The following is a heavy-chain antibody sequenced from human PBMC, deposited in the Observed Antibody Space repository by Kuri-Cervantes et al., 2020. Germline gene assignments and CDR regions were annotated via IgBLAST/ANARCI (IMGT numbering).Heavy chain of an antibody. CDR1: GYSFTSYW. J-gene: IGHJ4*02. D-gene: IGHD6-19*01. CDR3: ARPAIPYSSGCHY. Sequence: KVSCKGSGYSFTSYWIGWVRQMPGKGLEWMGIIYPGDSDTRYSPSFQGQVTISADKSISTAHLQWSSLKASDTAMYYCARPAIPYSSGCHYWGQGTLVPSPQ. CDR2: IYPGDSDT. V-gene: IGHV5-51*01.